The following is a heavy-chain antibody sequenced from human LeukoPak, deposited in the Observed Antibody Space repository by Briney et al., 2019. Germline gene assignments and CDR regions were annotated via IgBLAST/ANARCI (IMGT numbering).Heavy chain of an antibody. CDR1: GGSISSGSYY. CDR2: IYTSGST. Sequence: SETLSLICTVSGGSISSGSYYWSWIRQPAGKGLEWIGRIYTSGSTNYNPSLKSRVTISVDTSKNQFSLKLSSVTAADTAVYYCARDRGWYHAFDIWGQGTMVTVSS. CDR3: ARDRGWYHAFDI. J-gene: IGHJ3*02. D-gene: IGHD2-15*01. V-gene: IGHV4-61*02.